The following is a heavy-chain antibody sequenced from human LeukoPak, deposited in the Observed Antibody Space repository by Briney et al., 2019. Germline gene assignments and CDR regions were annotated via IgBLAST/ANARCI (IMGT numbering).Heavy chain of an antibody. V-gene: IGHV1-18*01. J-gene: IGHJ4*02. Sequence: ASVKVSFKTSGYTFSNFGINWVRQAPGQGLEWMGWISGNNDNPNYGQKFQGRFTVTTDSSTSTAYMELRNLRSDDTAVYYCARDGTSTDDYWGQGTLVTVSS. CDR1: GYTFSNFG. CDR3: ARDGTSTDDY. D-gene: IGHD2-2*01. CDR2: ISGNNDNP.